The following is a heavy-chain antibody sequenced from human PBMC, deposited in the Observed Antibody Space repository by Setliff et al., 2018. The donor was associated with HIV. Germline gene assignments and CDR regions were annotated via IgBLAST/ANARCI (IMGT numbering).Heavy chain of an antibody. J-gene: IGHJ4*02. Sequence: SETLSLTCTVSGGSISSGSYYWSWIRQPAGKGLEWIGRIYTSGSTNYNPSLKSRVTISVDTSKNQFSLKLSSVTAADTAVYYCARTTSLGLDYWGQGALVTVSS. CDR3: ARTTSLGLDY. V-gene: IGHV4-61*02. CDR1: GGSISSGSYY. CDR2: IYTSGST. D-gene: IGHD1-26*01.